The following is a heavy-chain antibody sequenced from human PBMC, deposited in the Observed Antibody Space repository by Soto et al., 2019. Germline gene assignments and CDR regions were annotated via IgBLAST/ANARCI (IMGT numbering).Heavy chain of an antibody. V-gene: IGHV4-59*12. CDR2: SYYSGST. D-gene: IGHD3-3*01. J-gene: IGHJ5*02. Sequence: PSETLSLTCNVSGDSIRSYYWSWIRQPPGKGLEWIGYSYYSGSTNYNRSLKSRVTILLDTSKNQISLKLSSVTAADTAVYYCARWWSGSRQGFDPWGQGTLVTVSS. CDR3: ARWWSGSRQGFDP. CDR1: GDSIRSYY.